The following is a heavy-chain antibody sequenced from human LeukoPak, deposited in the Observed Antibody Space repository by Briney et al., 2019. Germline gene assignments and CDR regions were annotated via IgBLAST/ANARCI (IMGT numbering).Heavy chain of an antibody. Sequence: PSETLSLTCTVSGGSISSSSYYWGWIRQPPGKGLEWIGSIYYSGSTYYNPSLKSRVTISVDTSKNQFSLKLSSVTAADTAVYFCARAVLTTYGDFVDAFDSWGQGILVTVSS. CDR3: ARAVLTTYGDFVDAFDS. D-gene: IGHD4-17*01. CDR2: IYYSGST. J-gene: IGHJ4*02. CDR1: GGSISSSSYY. V-gene: IGHV4-39*07.